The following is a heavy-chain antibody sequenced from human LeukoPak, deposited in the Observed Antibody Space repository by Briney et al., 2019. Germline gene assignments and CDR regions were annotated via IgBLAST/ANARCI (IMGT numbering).Heavy chain of an antibody. J-gene: IGHJ6*02. CDR1: GGSISSSSYY. V-gene: IGHV4-39*07. Sequence: SETLSLTCIVSGGSISSSSYYWGWIRQPPGKGLEWIGSIYYSGSIYYNPSLKSRVTISVDTSKNQFSLKLSSVTAADTAVYYCARDAQIAAAGTGLYYYYGMDVWGQGTTVTVSS. CDR2: IYYSGSI. D-gene: IGHD6-13*01. CDR3: ARDAQIAAAGTGLYYYYGMDV.